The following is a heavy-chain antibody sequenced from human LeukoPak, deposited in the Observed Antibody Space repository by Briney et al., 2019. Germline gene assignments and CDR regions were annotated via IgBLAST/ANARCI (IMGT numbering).Heavy chain of an antibody. CDR3: ARGTSYFEY. J-gene: IGHJ4*02. V-gene: IGHV3-48*02. D-gene: IGHD1-14*01. CDR2: ISSSSSSI. CDR1: GFPFSCYS. Sequence: GGSLRLSCVGSGFPFSCYSTNWVRQAPGKGLEWVSYISSSSSSIYYADSMKGRFTISRDNAKNSLYLQMNSLRDDDTAVYSCARGTSYFEYWGQGTLVTVSS.